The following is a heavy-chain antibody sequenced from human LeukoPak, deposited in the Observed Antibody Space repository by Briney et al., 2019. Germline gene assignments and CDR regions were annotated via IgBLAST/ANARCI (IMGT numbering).Heavy chain of an antibody. Sequence: SQTLSLTCAISGDSVSSNSAAWNWIRQSPSRGLEWLGRTYYRSKWYNDYAVSVKSRITINPDTSKNHFSLQLNSVTPEYTAVYYCARDRDYYDSSGYPSGAFDIWGQGTMVTVSS. CDR1: GDSVSSNSAA. D-gene: IGHD3-22*01. J-gene: IGHJ3*02. CDR3: ARDRDYYDSSGYPSGAFDI. V-gene: IGHV6-1*01. CDR2: TYYRSKWYN.